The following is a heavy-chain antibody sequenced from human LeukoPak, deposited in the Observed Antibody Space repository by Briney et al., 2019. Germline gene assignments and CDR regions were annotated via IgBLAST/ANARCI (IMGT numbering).Heavy chain of an antibody. D-gene: IGHD4-23*01. CDR1: GFTFSSYS. CDR3: ARTGITVAPPFDY. Sequence: GGSLRLSCAASGFTFSSYSMHWVRQAPGEGLEWVSSISSSSSYIYYADSVKGRFTISRDNAKNSLYLQMTSLRAEDTAVYYCARTGITVAPPFDYWGQGTLVTVSS. J-gene: IGHJ4*02. CDR2: ISSSSSYI. V-gene: IGHV3-21*01.